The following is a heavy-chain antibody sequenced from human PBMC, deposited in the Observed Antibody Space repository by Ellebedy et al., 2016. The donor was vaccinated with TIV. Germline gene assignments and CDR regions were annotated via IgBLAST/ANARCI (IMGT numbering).Heavy chain of an antibody. J-gene: IGHJ4*02. CDR2: IYYSGST. CDR3: ARARSSGWYYFDY. Sequence: SETLSLTXTVSGGSISSYYWSWIRQPPGKGLEWIGYIYYSGSTNYNPSLKSRVTISVDTSKNQFSLKLSSVTAADTAVYYCARARSSGWYYFDYWGQGTLVTVSS. D-gene: IGHD6-19*01. CDR1: GGSISSYY. V-gene: IGHV4-59*01.